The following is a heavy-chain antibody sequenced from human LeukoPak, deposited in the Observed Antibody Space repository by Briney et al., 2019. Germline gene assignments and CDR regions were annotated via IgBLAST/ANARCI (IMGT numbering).Heavy chain of an antibody. J-gene: IGHJ6*02. V-gene: IGHV1-18*01. Sequence: GASVKVSCKASGYTFTSYGISWLRQAPGQGLEWMGWISAYNGNTNYAQKLQGRVTMTTDTSTSTAYMELRSLRSDDTAVYYCARDTMVRGVTDYYYGMDVWGQGTTVTVSS. CDR3: ARDTMVRGVTDYYYGMDV. D-gene: IGHD3-10*01. CDR2: ISAYNGNT. CDR1: GYTFTSYG.